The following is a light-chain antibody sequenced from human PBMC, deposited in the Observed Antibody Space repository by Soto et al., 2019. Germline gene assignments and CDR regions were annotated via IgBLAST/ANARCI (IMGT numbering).Light chain of an antibody. CDR2: GNS. Sequence: QSVLTQPPSVSGAPGQRVTISCTGSSSNIGAGYDVHWYQQLPGTAPKLLIYGNSNRPSGVPDRFSGSKSGTSASLAITGLQAEDEADYYCQSYDSSLSYVLVTGTKVTVL. V-gene: IGLV1-40*01. J-gene: IGLJ1*01. CDR1: SSNIGAGYD. CDR3: QSYDSSLSYV.